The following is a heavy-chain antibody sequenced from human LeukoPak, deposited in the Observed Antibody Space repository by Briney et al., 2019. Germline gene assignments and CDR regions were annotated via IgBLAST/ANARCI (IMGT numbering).Heavy chain of an antibody. CDR2: IYYSGST. CDR1: GGSISSYY. Sequence: PSETLSLTCTVSGGSISSYYWSWIRQPPGKGLEWIGYIYYSGSTNYNPSLKSRVTISVDTSKNQFSLKLSSVNAADTAVYYCATIDYGPFQHWGQGTLVTVSS. CDR3: ATIDYGPFQH. D-gene: IGHD4-17*01. V-gene: IGHV4-59*08. J-gene: IGHJ1*01.